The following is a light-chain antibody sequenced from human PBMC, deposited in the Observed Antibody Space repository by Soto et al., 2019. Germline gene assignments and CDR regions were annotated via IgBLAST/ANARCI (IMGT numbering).Light chain of an antibody. CDR2: VAS. CDR1: QSIGRF. V-gene: IGKV1-39*01. J-gene: IGKJ1*01. CDR3: QQYYSYPRT. Sequence: DIQMTQSPSSLSASVGDRVTITCRASQSIGRFLNWHQQKPGKAPNVLINVASTLRSGVPSRFSGSGSGTDFTLTISCLQSEDFATYYCQQYYSYPRTFGQGTKVDIK.